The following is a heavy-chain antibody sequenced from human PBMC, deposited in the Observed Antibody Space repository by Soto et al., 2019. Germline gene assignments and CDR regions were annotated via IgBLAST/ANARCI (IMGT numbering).Heavy chain of an antibody. CDR2: IYSGGST. V-gene: IGHV3-53*02. CDR1: GFTVSSNY. Sequence: EVQLVETGGGLIQPGGSLRLSCAASGFTVSSNYMSWVRQAPGKGLEWVSVIYSGGSTYYADSVKGRFTISRDNSKNTLYLQMNSLRAEDTAVYYCARDLEGASYYGMDVWGQGTTVTVSS. D-gene: IGHD1-26*01. J-gene: IGHJ6*02. CDR3: ARDLEGASYYGMDV.